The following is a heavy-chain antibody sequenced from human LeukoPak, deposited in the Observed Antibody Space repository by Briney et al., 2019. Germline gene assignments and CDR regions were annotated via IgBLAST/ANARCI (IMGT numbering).Heavy chain of an antibody. CDR3: ARGSLGLLVVVILDY. V-gene: IGHV3-23*01. CDR2: ISGSGGST. Sequence: GGSLRLSCAASGFTFSSYAMSWVRQTPWKGLEWVSGISGSGGSTYYADSVKGRFTISRDNSKNTLYLQMNSLRAEDTAVYYCARGSLGLLVVVILDYWGQGTRVTVSS. J-gene: IGHJ4*02. CDR1: GFTFSSYA. D-gene: IGHD3-22*01.